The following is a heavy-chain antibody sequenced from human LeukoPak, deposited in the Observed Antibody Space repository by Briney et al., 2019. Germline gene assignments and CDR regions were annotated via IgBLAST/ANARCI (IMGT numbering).Heavy chain of an antibody. Sequence: GGSLRLSCAASGFTVSSNYMSWVRQAPGKGLEWVSVIYSGGGTYYADFVKGRFTISSDNSKNTLYLQMNSLRAEDTAVYYCARGELTTGNAFDIWGQGTMVTVSS. D-gene: IGHD3-22*01. J-gene: IGHJ3*02. CDR3: ARGELTTGNAFDI. V-gene: IGHV3-53*01. CDR2: IYSGGGT. CDR1: GFTVSSNY.